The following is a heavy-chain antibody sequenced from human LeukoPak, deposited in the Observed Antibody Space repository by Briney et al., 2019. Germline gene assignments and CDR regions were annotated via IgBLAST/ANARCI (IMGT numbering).Heavy chain of an antibody. CDR3: AAELYSGTYGRCCSFAF. CDR1: GFSFINSA. CDR2: IIVGSGRT. V-gene: IGHV1-58*02. J-gene: IGHJ4*02. D-gene: IGHD1-26*01. Sequence: AVRVSCMHSGFSFINSAMQRVRQARGQRREWIGWIIVGSGRTYYAQNLQERITITRDMSTNIAYMELSSLRSDDTAVYYCAAELYSGTYGRCCSFAFWGQGTQVTVSS.